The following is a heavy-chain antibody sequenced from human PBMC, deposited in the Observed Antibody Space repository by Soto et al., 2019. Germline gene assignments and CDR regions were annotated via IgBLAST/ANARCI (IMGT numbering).Heavy chain of an antibody. CDR3: ARVVGGVFDQ. V-gene: IGHV4-59*01. Sequence: SETLSLTCTVSGVSISSYFWNWIRQPPGKGLEWIGYMYYSGSTNYNPSLKSRATTSVDTSKNQFSLKLSSVTAADTAVYYCARVVGGVFDQWGQGTLVTVSS. D-gene: IGHD2-15*01. CDR2: MYYSGST. CDR1: GVSISSYF. J-gene: IGHJ4*02.